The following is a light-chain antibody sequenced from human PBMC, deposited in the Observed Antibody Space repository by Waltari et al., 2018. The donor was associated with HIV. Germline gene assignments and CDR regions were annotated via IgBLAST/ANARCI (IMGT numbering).Light chain of an antibody. Sequence: QSALTQPRSVSGSPGQSVTISCTGTSSDVGAYNYVSWYQQHPGRAPKLMIYDVSQRPSRVPDRFSGSKSGNTASLTISGLQAEDDADYYCCSYAGSYTFYVFGTGTKVTVL. CDR2: DVS. CDR1: SSDVGAYNY. CDR3: CSYAGSYTFYV. J-gene: IGLJ1*01. V-gene: IGLV2-11*01.